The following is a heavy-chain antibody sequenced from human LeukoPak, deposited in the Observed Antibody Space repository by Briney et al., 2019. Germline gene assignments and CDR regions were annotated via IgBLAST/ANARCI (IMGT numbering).Heavy chain of an antibody. Sequence: GGSLRLSCAASGFTVSSNYMSWVRQAPGKGLEWVSIIYSGGSTYYADSVKGRFTISRDNSKNTLYLQMNSLRAEDTAVYYCAKDRSLGGNDYWGQGTLVTVSS. D-gene: IGHD3-16*01. V-gene: IGHV3-53*01. J-gene: IGHJ4*02. CDR2: IYSGGST. CDR3: AKDRSLGGNDY. CDR1: GFTVSSNY.